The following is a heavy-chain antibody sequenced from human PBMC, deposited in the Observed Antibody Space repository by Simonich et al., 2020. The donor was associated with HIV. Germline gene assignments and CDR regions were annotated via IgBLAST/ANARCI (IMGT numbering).Heavy chain of an antibody. CDR3: AKDYGSGSYAIDY. Sequence: EVQLVESGGGLVKPGGSLRLSCAASGFTFSSYSMNWVRQAPGNGREWVSSISRSSSYIDYADSLKGRFTISRDNAKNSLYLQMNSLRAEDTAVYYCAKDYGSGSYAIDYWGQGTLVTVSS. D-gene: IGHD3-10*01. CDR1: GFTFSSYS. J-gene: IGHJ4*02. CDR2: ISRSSSYI. V-gene: IGHV3-21*01.